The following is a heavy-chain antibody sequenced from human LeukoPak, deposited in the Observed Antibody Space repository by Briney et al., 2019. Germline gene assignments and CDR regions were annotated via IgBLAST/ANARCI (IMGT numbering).Heavy chain of an antibody. CDR2: IKQDGNEE. Sequence: PGGPLRLSCAASGYTFSSYWMSWVRQAPGKGLEWVANIKQDGNEEYYLDSVKGRFTISRDNAKNSLYLQMNSLRAEDTAVYYCARIPRGDGYTSGAFDIWGQGTMVTVSS. V-gene: IGHV3-7*01. J-gene: IGHJ3*02. CDR3: ARIPRGDGYTSGAFDI. D-gene: IGHD5-24*01. CDR1: GYTFSSYW.